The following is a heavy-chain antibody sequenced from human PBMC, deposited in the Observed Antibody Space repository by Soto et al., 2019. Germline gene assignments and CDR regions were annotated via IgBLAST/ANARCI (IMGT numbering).Heavy chain of an antibody. V-gene: IGHV3-21*06. CDR2: ISSGTTYS. CDR1: GFTFSIST. Sequence: KPGGSLRLSCAASGFTFSISTMNWVRKAPGKRLGWGSSISSGTTYSYYADSVKGRFSISRDKATSSLYLQMNSLRVDDTAVYYCARGDGTGLHSSGWSPRFWGQGTLVTVSS. D-gene: IGHD6-25*01. CDR3: ARGDGTGLHSSGWSPRF. J-gene: IGHJ4*02.